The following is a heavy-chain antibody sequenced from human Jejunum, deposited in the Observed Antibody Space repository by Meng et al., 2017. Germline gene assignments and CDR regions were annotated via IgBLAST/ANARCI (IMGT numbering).Heavy chain of an antibody. CDR2: FTRGGTT. CDR3: ARHEVDFDN. V-gene: IGHV4-34*02. CDR1: CGSIRGYL. D-gene: IGHD1-26*01. J-gene: IGHJ4*02. Sequence: QGQLQRGDARVLRPSEAWSLTCAVYCGSIRGYLWSWIGHAPVEGLEWVGDFTRGGTTNYNPSLKSRVTISADTSKNQFSLTLSSVSVEYTAVDYCARHEVDFDNWGQGTLVTVSS.